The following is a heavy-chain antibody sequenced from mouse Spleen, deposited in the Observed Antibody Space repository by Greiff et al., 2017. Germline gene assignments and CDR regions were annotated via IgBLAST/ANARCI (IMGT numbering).Heavy chain of an antibody. J-gene: IGHJ4*01. D-gene: IGHD1-1*02. V-gene: IGHV1-81*01. CDR1: GYTFTSYG. CDR2: IYPRSGNT. CDR3: ARRGGPPYYAMDY. Sequence: QVQLQQSGAELARPGASVKLSCKASGYTFTSYGISWVKQRTGQGLEWIGEIYPRSGNTYYNEKFKGKATLTADKSSSTAYMELRSLTSEDSAVYFCARRGGPPYYAMDYWGQGTSVTVSS.